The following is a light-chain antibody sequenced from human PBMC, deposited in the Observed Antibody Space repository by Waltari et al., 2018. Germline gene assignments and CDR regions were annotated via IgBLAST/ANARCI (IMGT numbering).Light chain of an antibody. V-gene: IGKV4-1*01. CDR2: WAS. Sequence: DIVMTQSPDSLAVSLGEMATINCKSTQTVLYSANNKNYLTWYQHKPGQPPKPLISWASIRESGVPDRVTGSGSGTDFTLTISSLQAEDVAVYYCQQHYTTPWTFGQGTKVEIK. CDR1: QTVLYSANNKNY. J-gene: IGKJ1*01. CDR3: QQHYTTPWT.